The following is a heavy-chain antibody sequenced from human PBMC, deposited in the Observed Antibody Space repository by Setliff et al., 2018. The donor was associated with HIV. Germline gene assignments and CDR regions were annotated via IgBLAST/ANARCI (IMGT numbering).Heavy chain of an antibody. CDR3: AKAGPGDWYFDL. CDR2: ISGNGGST. D-gene: IGHD3-10*01. V-gene: IGHV3-23*01. J-gene: IGHJ2*01. CDR1: GFTFINYA. Sequence: PGESLRLSCAASGFTFINYAMSWVRQPPGKGLEWVSTISGNGGSTTYADSVKGRFTISRDNSQNTLYVQMNILRVEDTAIYYCAKAGPGDWYFDLWGRGTLVTVSS.